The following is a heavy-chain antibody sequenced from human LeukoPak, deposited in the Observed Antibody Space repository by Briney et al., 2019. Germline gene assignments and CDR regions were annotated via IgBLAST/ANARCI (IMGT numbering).Heavy chain of an antibody. CDR3: TSPLKYSSGWYYLDY. CDR2: IRSKANSYAT. J-gene: IGHJ4*02. Sequence: GGSLRLSCAASGFTFSGSAMHWVRQASGKGLEWVGRIRSKANSYATAYAASVKGRFTISRDDSKDTAYLQMNSLKTEDTAVYYCTSPLKYSSGWYYLDYWGQGTLVTVSS. V-gene: IGHV3-73*01. CDR1: GFTFSGSA. D-gene: IGHD6-19*01.